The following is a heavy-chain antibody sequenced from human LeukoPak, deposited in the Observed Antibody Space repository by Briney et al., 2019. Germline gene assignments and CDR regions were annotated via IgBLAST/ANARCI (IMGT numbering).Heavy chain of an antibody. CDR2: IYPGDSDT. J-gene: IGHJ5*02. D-gene: IGHD3-22*01. CDR3: ARCYESSGYYRPFDN. V-gene: IGHV5-51*01. Sequence: GESLKISCKGSGYSFPTYWIGWVRQMPGKGLEWMGIIYPGDSDTRYSPSFQGQVTISADKSISTAYLQWSSLKASDTAMYYCARCYESSGYYRPFDNWGQGTLVTVSS. CDR1: GYSFPTYW.